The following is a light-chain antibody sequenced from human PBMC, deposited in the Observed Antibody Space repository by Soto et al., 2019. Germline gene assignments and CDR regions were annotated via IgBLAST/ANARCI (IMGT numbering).Light chain of an antibody. CDR2: EVS. CDR3: SSYTSSSTPYV. V-gene: IGLV2-14*01. Sequence: QSALTQPASVSGSPGQSITISCTGTSSDVGGYNYVSWYQQHPGKAPKLMIYEVSNLPSGVSNRFSGSKSGNTASLSISGLQAEAEADYYCSSYTSSSTPYVFGPGTKVTVL. CDR1: SSDVGGYNY. J-gene: IGLJ1*01.